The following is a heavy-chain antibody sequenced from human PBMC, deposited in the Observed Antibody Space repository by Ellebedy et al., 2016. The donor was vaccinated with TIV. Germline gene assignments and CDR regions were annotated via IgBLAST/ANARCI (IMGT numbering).Heavy chain of an antibody. Sequence: ASVKVSXXASGYTFTGYYMHWVRQAPGQGLEWMGWINPNSGGTNYAQKFQGRVTMTRDTSISTAYMELSRLRSDDTAVYYCARDHAAALDAFDIWGQGTMVTVSS. D-gene: IGHD6-13*01. J-gene: IGHJ3*02. CDR2: INPNSGGT. V-gene: IGHV1-2*02. CDR1: GYTFTGYY. CDR3: ARDHAAALDAFDI.